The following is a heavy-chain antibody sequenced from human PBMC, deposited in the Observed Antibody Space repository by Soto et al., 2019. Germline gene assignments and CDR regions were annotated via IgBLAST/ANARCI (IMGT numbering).Heavy chain of an antibody. CDR3: ASSTYYDFWSGFNWFDP. CDR1: GGTFSSYA. J-gene: IGHJ5*02. Sequence: QVQLVQSGAEVKKPGSSVKVSCEASGGTFSSYAISWVRQAPGEGLEWMGGIIPMFGSINYAQKLQGRVTIFADESTNIAYMELSSLRSEDTAVYYCASSTYYDFWSGFNWFDPWGQGTLVTVSS. V-gene: IGHV1-69*01. D-gene: IGHD3-3*01. CDR2: IIPMFGSI.